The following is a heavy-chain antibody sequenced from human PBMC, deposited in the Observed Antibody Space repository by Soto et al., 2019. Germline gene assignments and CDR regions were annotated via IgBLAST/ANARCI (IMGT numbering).Heavy chain of an antibody. V-gene: IGHV1-69*01. CDR1: GGIFSTYA. CDR3: ARDRDDYGSGNYYNRIDF. D-gene: IGHD3-10*01. J-gene: IGHJ4*02. Sequence: QVQLVQSGAEVKKPGSSVKVSCKASGGIFSTYAISWLRQAPGQGLEWMGGIIPLFGTPNYAQRFQGRVTITAGESTSTAYMELSRLRSEDTAGYYCARDRDDYGSGNYYNRIDFWGQGTLVTVSS. CDR2: IIPLFGTP.